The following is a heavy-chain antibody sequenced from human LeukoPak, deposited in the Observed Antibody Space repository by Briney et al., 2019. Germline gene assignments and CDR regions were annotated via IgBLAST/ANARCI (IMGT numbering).Heavy chain of an antibody. CDR1: GYTFTSYA. V-gene: IGHV1-3*01. CDR2: INAGNGNT. J-gene: IGHJ6*02. Sequence: ASVKVSCKASGYTFTSYAMHWVRQAPGQRLEWMGWINAGNGNTKYSLKFQGRVTITRDTSASTAYMELSSLRSEDTAVYYCARAQAAAGPEEVYYYYGMDVWGQGTTVTVSS. D-gene: IGHD6-13*01. CDR3: ARAQAAAGPEEVYYYYGMDV.